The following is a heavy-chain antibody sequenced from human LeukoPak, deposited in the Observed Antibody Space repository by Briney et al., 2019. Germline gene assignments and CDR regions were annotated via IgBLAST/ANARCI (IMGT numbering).Heavy chain of an antibody. CDR2: IYTSGST. D-gene: IGHD1-26*01. Sequence: SETLSLTCTVSGGSISSYYWSWIRQPAGKGLEWIGRIYTSGSTNYNPSFKSRVTMSVDTSKNQFSLKLSSVTAADTAVYYCAREVVVGATPYFDYWGQGTLVTVSS. V-gene: IGHV4-4*07. J-gene: IGHJ4*02. CDR1: GGSISSYY. CDR3: AREVVVGATPYFDY.